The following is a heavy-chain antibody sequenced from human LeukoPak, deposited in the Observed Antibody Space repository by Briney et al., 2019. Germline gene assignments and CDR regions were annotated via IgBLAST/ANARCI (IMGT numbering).Heavy chain of an antibody. CDR3: ARDLRTTNWLDP. CDR1: GFTFSSYS. D-gene: IGHD2-2*01. CDR2: MNSDGSSI. Sequence: GGSLRLSCAASGFTFSSYSMNWVRQAPGKGLVWVSRMNSDGSSIIYADSVKGRFTISRDNAKNTLYLQMNSLRAEDTAVYYCARDLRTTNWLDPWGQGTLVTVSS. V-gene: IGHV3-74*01. J-gene: IGHJ5*02.